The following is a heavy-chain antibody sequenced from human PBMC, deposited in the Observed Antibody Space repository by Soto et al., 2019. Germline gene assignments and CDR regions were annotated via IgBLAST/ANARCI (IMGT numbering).Heavy chain of an antibody. D-gene: IGHD3-3*01. CDR3: ARARYDIYAMDV. J-gene: IGHJ6*02. Sequence: PGGSLRLSCAASGFTFTSFGMHWVRQAPGKGLEWVAVIWYDERNKYYADSVKGRFTISRDTSKSTLYLQMNSLRVEDTAVYYCARARYDIYAMDVWGQGTTVTVSS. V-gene: IGHV3-33*01. CDR2: IWYDERNK. CDR1: GFTFTSFG.